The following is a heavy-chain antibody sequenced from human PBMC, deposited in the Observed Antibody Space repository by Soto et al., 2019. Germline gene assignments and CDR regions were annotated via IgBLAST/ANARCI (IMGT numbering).Heavy chain of an antibody. J-gene: IGHJ4*02. Sequence: GGSLRLSCAASGFTFRSFTMNWVRQAPGKGLEWVSTISSNSAYIYYTDALRGRFTISRDNAKNSLHLQMNSLRAEDTATYYCAKPLAHGIVRGTGIDSWGQGTLVTVSS. CDR2: ISSNSAYI. CDR3: AKPLAHGIVRGTGIDS. V-gene: IGHV3-21*04. D-gene: IGHD1-26*01. CDR1: GFTFRSFT.